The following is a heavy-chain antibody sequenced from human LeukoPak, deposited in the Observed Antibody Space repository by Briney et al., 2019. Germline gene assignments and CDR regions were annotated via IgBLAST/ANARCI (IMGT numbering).Heavy chain of an antibody. CDR3: ARYGGIAATRWCDP. Sequence: PSETLSLTRTVSGGSISGYYWSWIRQPPGKGLEWIGYIYYSGSTNYNPSLKSRVTISVDMSKNQFSLRLSSVTAADTAVYYCARYGGIAATRWCDPWGQGTLVTVSS. CDR1: GGSISGYY. V-gene: IGHV4-59*08. J-gene: IGHJ5*02. D-gene: IGHD2-15*01. CDR2: IYYSGST.